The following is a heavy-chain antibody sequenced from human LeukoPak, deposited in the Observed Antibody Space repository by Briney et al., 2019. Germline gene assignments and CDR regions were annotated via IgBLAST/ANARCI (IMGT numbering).Heavy chain of an antibody. Sequence: GGSLRLSCAASGFTFSSYGMHWVRQAPGKGLEYVSAISSNGGSTYYANSVKGRFTISRDNSKNTLYLQMGSLRAEDMAVYYCASRGYSNGYTDYWGQGTLVTVSS. CDR1: GFTFSSYG. CDR2: ISSNGGST. V-gene: IGHV3-64*01. D-gene: IGHD5-18*01. J-gene: IGHJ4*02. CDR3: ASRGYSNGYTDY.